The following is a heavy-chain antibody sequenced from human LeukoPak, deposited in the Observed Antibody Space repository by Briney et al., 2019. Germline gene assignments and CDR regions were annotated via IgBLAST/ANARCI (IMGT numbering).Heavy chain of an antibody. CDR3: ARSLGTGVSYGDYGVDY. CDR1: GGSISSGGYS. CDR2: INHSGST. J-gene: IGHJ4*02. D-gene: IGHD4-17*01. V-gene: IGHV4-34*01. Sequence: SETLSLTCAVSGGSISSGGYSWSWIRQPPGKGLEWIGEINHSGSTNYNPSLKSRVTISVDTSKNQFSLKLSSVTAADTAVYYCARSLGTGVSYGDYGVDYWGQGTLVTVSS.